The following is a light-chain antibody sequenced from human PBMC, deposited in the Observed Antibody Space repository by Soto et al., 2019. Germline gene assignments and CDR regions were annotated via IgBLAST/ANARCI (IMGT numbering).Light chain of an antibody. CDR3: QTWDSSTGV. V-gene: IGLV3-1*01. CDR1: ELGDKY. CDR2: EDR. J-gene: IGLJ1*01. Sequence: SYELTQPPSVSVSPGQTASITCSGDELGDKYVCWYQQKPGQSPVMVIYEDRKRPSGITERFSGSNSGNTATLTISGTQTMDEADYYCQTWDSSTGVFGTGTKVTVL.